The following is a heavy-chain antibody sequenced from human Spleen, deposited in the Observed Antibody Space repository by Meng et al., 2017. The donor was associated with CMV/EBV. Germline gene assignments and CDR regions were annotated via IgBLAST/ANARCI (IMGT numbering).Heavy chain of an antibody. J-gene: IGHJ3*02. V-gene: IGHV3-48*04. CDR1: GFTFSSYW. CDR3: ARDPGQSSDAFDI. Sequence: GGSLRLSCAASGFTFSSYWMHWVRQAPGKGLEWVSYISSSGSTIYYADSVKGRSTISRDNAKNSLYLQMNSLRAEDTAVYYCARDPGQSSDAFDIWGQGTMVTVSS. CDR2: ISSSGSTI. D-gene: IGHD3-10*01.